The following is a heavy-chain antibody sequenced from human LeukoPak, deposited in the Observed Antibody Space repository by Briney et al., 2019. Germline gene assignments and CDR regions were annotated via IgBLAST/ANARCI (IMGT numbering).Heavy chain of an antibody. CDR3: TAGPFDYYGSASYLANGMDV. Sequence: GGSLRLSCAASGFTFSNAWMSWVRQAPGKGLEWVGRIKSKTDGGTTDYTAPVKGRFTMSRDDSKNTLYLQMNSLKTEDTAVYYCTAGPFDYYGSASYLANGMDVWGQGTTVTVSS. J-gene: IGHJ6*02. CDR2: IKSKTDGGTT. CDR1: GFTFSNAW. D-gene: IGHD3-10*01. V-gene: IGHV3-15*01.